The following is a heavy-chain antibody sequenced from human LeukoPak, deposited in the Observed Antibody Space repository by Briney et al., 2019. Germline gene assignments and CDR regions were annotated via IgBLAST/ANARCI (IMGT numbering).Heavy chain of an antibody. CDR2: IYSGGST. Sequence: GGSLRLSCAASGFTVRSNYMSWVRQAPGKGLEWVSVIYSGGSTYYVDSVKGRFTISRDNSKNTLYLQMNSLRAEDTAVYYCAREGPSDDSSGYDAFYIWGQGTMVTVSS. D-gene: IGHD3-22*01. CDR1: GFTVRSNY. V-gene: IGHV3-53*01. J-gene: IGHJ3*02. CDR3: AREGPSDDSSGYDAFYI.